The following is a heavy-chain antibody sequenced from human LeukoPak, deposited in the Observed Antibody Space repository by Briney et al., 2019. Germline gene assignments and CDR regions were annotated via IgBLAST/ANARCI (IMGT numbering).Heavy chain of an antibody. CDR2: ISSSSSTL. D-gene: IGHD2-15*01. Sequence: GGSLRLSCAASGFTFSSYSMNWVRQAPGKELEWVSYISSSSSTLYYADSVKGRFTISRDNAKNSLYLQMNSLRAEDTAVYYCARDGVVVAATTFDYWGQGTLVTVSS. J-gene: IGHJ4*02. CDR3: ARDGVVVAATTFDY. V-gene: IGHV3-48*04. CDR1: GFTFSSYS.